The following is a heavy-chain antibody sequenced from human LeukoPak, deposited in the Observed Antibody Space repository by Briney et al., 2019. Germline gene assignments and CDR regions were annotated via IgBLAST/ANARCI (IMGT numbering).Heavy chain of an antibody. V-gene: IGHV3-21*01. CDR1: GFTLSSYS. D-gene: IGHD3-10*01. Sequence: GGSLRLSCAASGFTLSSYSMNWVRQAPGKGLEWVSSISSSGSYIYYADSMKSRLTISRDNAKNSLYLQMNSLRAEDTAVYYCARDLGGSANKYYYYYMDVWGKGTTVTVSS. J-gene: IGHJ6*03. CDR2: ISSSGSYI. CDR3: ARDLGGSANKYYYYYMDV.